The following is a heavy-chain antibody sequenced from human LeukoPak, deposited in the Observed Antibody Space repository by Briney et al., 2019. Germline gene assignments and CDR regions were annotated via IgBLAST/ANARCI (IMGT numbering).Heavy chain of an antibody. J-gene: IGHJ4*02. D-gene: IGHD2-15*01. V-gene: IGHV4-59*02. CDR3: ARDRGPDCSGGSCWDY. CDR1: GDSVSSYF. Sequence: SETLSLTCTVSGDSVSSYFWSWIRQPPGKGLEWIGHIYYSGSTNYNPSLKSRVTISVDTSKNQFSLKLTSVTAADTAVYYCARDRGPDCSGGSCWDYWGQGTLVTVSS. CDR2: IYYSGST.